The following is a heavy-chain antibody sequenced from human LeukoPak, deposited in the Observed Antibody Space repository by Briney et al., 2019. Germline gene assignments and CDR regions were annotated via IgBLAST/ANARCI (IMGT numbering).Heavy chain of an antibody. CDR2: ISWNSGSI. V-gene: IGHV3-9*01. Sequence: GGSLRLSCGASGFTFDDYAMHWVRQAPGKGLEWVSGISWNSGSIGYADSVKGRFTISRDNAKNSLYLQMNSLRAEDTALYYCAKGSSWYEGSYFDYWGQGTLVTVSS. J-gene: IGHJ4*02. CDR1: GFTFDDYA. CDR3: AKGSSWYEGSYFDY. D-gene: IGHD6-13*01.